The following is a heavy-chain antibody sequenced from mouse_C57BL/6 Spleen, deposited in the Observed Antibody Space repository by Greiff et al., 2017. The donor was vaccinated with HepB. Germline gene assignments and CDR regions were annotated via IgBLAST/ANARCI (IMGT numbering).Heavy chain of an antibody. CDR3: ARDPVGYPYFDY. V-gene: IGHV5-16*01. CDR2: INYDGSST. Sequence: EVHLVESEGGLVQPGSSMKLSCTASGFTFSDYYMAWVRQVPEKGLEWVANINYDGSSTYYLDSLKSRFIISRDNAKNILYLQMSSLKSEDTATYYCARDPVGYPYFDYWGQGTTLTVSS. D-gene: IGHD1-1*01. J-gene: IGHJ2*01. CDR1: GFTFSDYY.